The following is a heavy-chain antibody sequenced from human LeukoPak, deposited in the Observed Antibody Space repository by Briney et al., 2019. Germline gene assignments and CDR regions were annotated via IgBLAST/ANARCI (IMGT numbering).Heavy chain of an antibody. CDR3: ARNTYYYDSSGYYYEVFDY. V-gene: IGHV1-69*04. CDR2: IIPILGIA. CDR1: GGTFSSYA. Sequence: SVKVSCKASGGTFSSYAISWVRQAPGQGLEWMGRIIPILGIANYAQKFQGRVTITADKSTSTAYMELSSLRSEDTAVYYCARNTYYYDSSGYYYEVFDYWGQGTLVTVSS. D-gene: IGHD3-22*01. J-gene: IGHJ4*02.